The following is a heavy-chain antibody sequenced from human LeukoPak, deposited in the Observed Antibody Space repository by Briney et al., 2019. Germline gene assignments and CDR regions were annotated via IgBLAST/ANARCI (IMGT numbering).Heavy chain of an antibody. J-gene: IGHJ4*02. Sequence: GGSLRLSGAASGFTFSNAWMSWVRQAPGKGREWVGRIRSKTDGATTDYAAAVKGRFTISRDDSKNTLYLQMNSLKAEDTAVYYCTTVFCSSASCWDYWGQGTLVTVSS. CDR3: TTVFCSSASCWDY. CDR2: IRSKTDGATT. CDR1: GFTFSNAW. D-gene: IGHD2-2*01. V-gene: IGHV3-15*01.